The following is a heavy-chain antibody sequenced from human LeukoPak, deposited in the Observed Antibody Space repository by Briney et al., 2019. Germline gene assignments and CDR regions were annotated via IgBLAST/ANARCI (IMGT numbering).Heavy chain of an antibody. Sequence: GGSLRLSCAASGFTFDDYAMHWVRQAPGKGLEWVSGISWNSGTIGYADSVKGRFTISRDNAKNSLYLQMNSLRAEDTAVYYCARDQVGSGTYYYYGMDVWGQGTTVTVSS. V-gene: IGHV3-9*01. CDR2: ISWNSGTI. D-gene: IGHD3-10*01. J-gene: IGHJ6*02. CDR1: GFTFDDYA. CDR3: ARDQVGSGTYYYYGMDV.